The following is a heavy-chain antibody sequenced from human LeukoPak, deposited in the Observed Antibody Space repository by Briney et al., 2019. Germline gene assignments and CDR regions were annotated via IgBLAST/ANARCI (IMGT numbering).Heavy chain of an antibody. V-gene: IGHV1-8*01. CDR2: MNPNSGNR. CDR1: GYTFTSYD. Sequence: ASVKVSCKASGYTFTSYDINWVRQATGQGLEWMGWMNPNSGNRGYAQKFQGRVTMTRDTSISTAYMELSSLRSEDTAVYYCATGSWSWGSGRPKQHFDYWGQGTLVTVSS. J-gene: IGHJ4*02. CDR3: ATGSWSWGSGRPKQHFDY. D-gene: IGHD3-10*01.